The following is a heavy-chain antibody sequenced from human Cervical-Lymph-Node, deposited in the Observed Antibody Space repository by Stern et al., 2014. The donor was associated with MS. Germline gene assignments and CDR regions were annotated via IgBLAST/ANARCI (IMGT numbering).Heavy chain of an antibody. Sequence: QVTLRESGPTLVKPTQTLTLTCTFSGFSLSTSRVGVGWIRQPPGKALEWLAFIYWDNEKRYSPSLKSRLTITKDTSRNRVVLTMTNVDPVDTATYYCAHRTGGPFDYWGQGTLITVSS. J-gene: IGHJ4*02. CDR3: AHRTGGPFDY. V-gene: IGHV2-5*02. D-gene: IGHD1-14*01. CDR1: GFSLSTSRVG. CDR2: IYWDNEK.